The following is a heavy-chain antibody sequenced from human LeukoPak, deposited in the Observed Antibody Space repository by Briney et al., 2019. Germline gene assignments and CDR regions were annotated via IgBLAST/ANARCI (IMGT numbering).Heavy chain of an antibody. D-gene: IGHD2-15*01. CDR1: GFTFSGYW. CDR2: IKQDGSEK. Sequence: GGSLRLSCAASGFTFSGYWMSWVRQAPGKGLEWVANIKQDGSEKYYVDSVKGRFTISRDNAKNSLYLQMNSLRVEDTAVYYCARDRDCGDGGCYPHFDYWGQGVRVTVSS. CDR3: ARDRDCGDGGCYPHFDY. J-gene: IGHJ4*02. V-gene: IGHV3-7*01.